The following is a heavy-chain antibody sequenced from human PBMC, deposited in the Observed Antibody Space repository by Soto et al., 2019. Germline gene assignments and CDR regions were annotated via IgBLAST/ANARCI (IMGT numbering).Heavy chain of an antibody. CDR2: ITSYSRNT. V-gene: IGHV1-18*04. CDR3: AIGYSSSPPYYPIGY. J-gene: IGHJ4*02. Sequence: ASVKVSCKVSGYTFTSYGISWVRQAPGQGLEWMGWITSYSRNTNYAQKFQGRVTITTDKSTTTAYMELSSLRSEDTAVYYCAIGYSSSPPYYPIGYWGQGTLVTVSS. D-gene: IGHD6-19*01. CDR1: GYTFTSYG.